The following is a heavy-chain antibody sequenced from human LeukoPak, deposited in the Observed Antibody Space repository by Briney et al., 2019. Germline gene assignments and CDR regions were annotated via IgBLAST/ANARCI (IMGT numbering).Heavy chain of an antibody. D-gene: IGHD3-3*01. J-gene: IGHJ4*02. V-gene: IGHV4-38-2*01. CDR2: IYHSGST. Sequence: SETLSLTCAVSGYSISSGYYWGWIRQPPGKGLEWIGSIYHSGSTYYNPSLKSRVTISVDTSKNQSSPKLSSVTAADTAVYYCARLHYVLRFLEWLSYFDYWGQGTLVTVSS. CDR3: ARLHYVLRFLEWLSYFDY. CDR1: GYSISSGYY.